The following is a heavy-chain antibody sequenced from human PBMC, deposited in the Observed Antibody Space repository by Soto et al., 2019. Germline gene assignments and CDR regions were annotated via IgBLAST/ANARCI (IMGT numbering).Heavy chain of an antibody. CDR2: IYTSGST. V-gene: IGHV4-4*07. Sequence: TVSGGSVNSYYWIWIRQPAGKGLEWIGRIYTSGSTNYNPSLKSRVTMSVDTSKDQFSLKLSSVTAADTAVYYCARGPRRDWYQSFQXWGQGTLVTVSX. CDR3: ARGPRRDWYQSFQX. J-gene: IGHJ1*01. CDR1: GGSVNSYY. D-gene: IGHD3-9*01.